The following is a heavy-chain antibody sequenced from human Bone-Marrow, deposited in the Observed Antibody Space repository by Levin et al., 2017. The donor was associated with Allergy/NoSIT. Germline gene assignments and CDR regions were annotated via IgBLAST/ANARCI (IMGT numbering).Heavy chain of an antibody. D-gene: IGHD3-10*01. J-gene: IGHJ3*02. CDR3: ARVPGLESGAIDYGSGSDAFDI. V-gene: IGHV3-20*04. Sequence: GGSLRLSCAASGFTFDDYGMSWVRQAPGKGLEWVSGINWNGGSTGYADSVKGRFTISRDNAKNSLYLQMNSLRAEDTALYYCARVPGLESGAIDYGSGSDAFDIWGQGTMVTVSS. CDR2: INWNGGST. CDR1: GFTFDDYG.